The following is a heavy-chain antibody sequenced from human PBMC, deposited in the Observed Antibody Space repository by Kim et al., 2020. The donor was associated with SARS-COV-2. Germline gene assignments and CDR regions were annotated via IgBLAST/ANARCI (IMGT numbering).Heavy chain of an antibody. CDR3: VTSGTYHDC. V-gene: IGHV3-7*03. J-gene: IGHJ4*02. CDR2: IKHPADGE. Sequence: GGSLRLSCSVSGFTFRKYHMTWVRQAPGKGLKWVADIKHPADGEYYVDSVKGRFTVSRDSSRNSLYLEMNGLRVEDTAVYYCVTSGTYHDCWRQGT. D-gene: IGHD1-26*01. CDR1: GFTFRKYH.